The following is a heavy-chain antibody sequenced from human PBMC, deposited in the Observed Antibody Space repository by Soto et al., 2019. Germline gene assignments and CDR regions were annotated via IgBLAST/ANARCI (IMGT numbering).Heavy chain of an antibody. D-gene: IGHD3-3*01. CDR1: GGSFSGYY. Sequence: LSLTCAVYGGSFSGYYWSWIRQPPGKGLEWIGEINHSGSTNYNPSLKSRVTISVDTSKNQFSLKLSSVTAANTAVYYCARLRFLEWLLSSPYYYGMDVWGQGTTVTVSS. CDR3: ARLRFLEWLLSSPYYYGMDV. V-gene: IGHV4-34*01. CDR2: INHSGST. J-gene: IGHJ6*02.